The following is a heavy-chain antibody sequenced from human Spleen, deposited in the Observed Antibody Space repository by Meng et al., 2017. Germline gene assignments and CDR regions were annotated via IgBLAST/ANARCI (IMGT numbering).Heavy chain of an antibody. Sequence: SETLSLTCTLSGDSVSNSNYCWSWIRQPPGKGLEWLGHIYYSGSTNYNPSLKSRVTISVDTSKNHFSLKLSSVTAADTAVYYCATGTYYLDYWGQGTLVTVSS. CDR3: ATGTYYLDY. CDR2: IYYSGST. V-gene: IGHV4-61*03. CDR1: GDSVSNSNYC. D-gene: IGHD1-26*01. J-gene: IGHJ4*02.